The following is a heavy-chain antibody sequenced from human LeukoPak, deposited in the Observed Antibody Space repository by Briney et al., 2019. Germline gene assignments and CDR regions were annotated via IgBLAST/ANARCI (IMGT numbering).Heavy chain of an antibody. V-gene: IGHV4-38-2*02. J-gene: IGHJ5*02. CDR1: GYSISSGYY. Sequence: NPSETLFLTCTVSGYSISSGYYWGWIRQPPGKGLEWIGSIYHSGSTNYNPSLKSRVTISVDTSKNQFSLKLSSVTAADTAVYYCARGTNFWSGYYGPFDPWGQGTLVTVSS. CDR3: ARGTNFWSGYYGPFDP. D-gene: IGHD3-3*01. CDR2: IYHSGST.